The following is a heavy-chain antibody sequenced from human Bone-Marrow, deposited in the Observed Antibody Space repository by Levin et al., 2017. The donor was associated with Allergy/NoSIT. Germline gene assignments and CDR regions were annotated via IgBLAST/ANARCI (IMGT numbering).Heavy chain of an antibody. J-gene: IGHJ6*02. Sequence: SGPTLVKPTQTLTLTCTFSGFSLTTRGMSVSWVRQPPGKALEWLASIDWDDDKYYNTPLRTRLAISRDTSKDQVVLTMTKMDPADSATYYCARPHTNSWVTAGVDVWGLGTTVTVSS. CDR3: ARPHTNSWVTAGVDV. CDR2: IDWDDDK. D-gene: IGHD6-13*01. CDR1: GFSLTTRGMS. V-gene: IGHV2-70*20.